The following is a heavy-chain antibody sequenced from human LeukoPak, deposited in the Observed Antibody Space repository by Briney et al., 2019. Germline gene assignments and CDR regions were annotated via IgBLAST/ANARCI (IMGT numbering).Heavy chain of an antibody. V-gene: IGHV3-30*18. Sequence: PGGSLRLSCAASEYTFSTHGVHWVRQAPGKGLEWVAVISFDGSNKYYADSVKGRFTISRDNSKNTLYLQMHSLRAEDTAVYYCAKDLGSGTPPMYFGYWGQGTLVTVSS. CDR3: AKDLGSGTPPMYFGY. J-gene: IGHJ4*02. CDR2: ISFDGSNK. D-gene: IGHD3-10*01. CDR1: EYTFSTHG.